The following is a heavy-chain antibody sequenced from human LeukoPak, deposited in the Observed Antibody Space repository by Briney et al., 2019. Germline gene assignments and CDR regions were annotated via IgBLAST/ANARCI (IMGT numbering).Heavy chain of an antibody. CDR2: IYSGGST. J-gene: IGHJ4*02. V-gene: IGHV3-66*01. CDR1: GFTVSSNY. D-gene: IGHD5-12*01. Sequence: GGSLRLSCAASGFTVSSNYMSWVRQAPGKGLEWVSVIYSGGSTYYADSVKGRFTISRDNSKNTLYLQMNSLRAEDAAVYYCARVGGYEEFDYWGQGTLVTVSS. CDR3: ARVGGYEEFDY.